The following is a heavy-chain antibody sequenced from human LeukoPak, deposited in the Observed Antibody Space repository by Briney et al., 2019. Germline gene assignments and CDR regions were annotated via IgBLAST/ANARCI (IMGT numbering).Heavy chain of an antibody. D-gene: IGHD3-22*01. CDR1: GFTFSSYG. V-gene: IGHV3-30*02. CDR3: AKDIRAAYYYDSSGYYWGLDY. J-gene: IGHJ4*02. Sequence: PGGSLRLSCGASGFTFSSYGMSWVRQAPGKGLEWVAVIWYDGSNKYYADSVKGRFSISRENSKNTLYLQMNSLRSEDTAVYYCAKDIRAAYYYDSSGYYWGLDYWGQGTLVTVSS. CDR2: IWYDGSNK.